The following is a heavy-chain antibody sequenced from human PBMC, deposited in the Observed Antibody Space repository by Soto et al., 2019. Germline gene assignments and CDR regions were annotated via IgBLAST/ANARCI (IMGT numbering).Heavy chain of an antibody. V-gene: IGHV4-59*08. Sequence: QVQLQESGPGLVKPSETLSLTCTVSGGSISSYYWSWIRQPPGKGLEWIGYIYYSGSTNYNPSLKSRVTISVDTSKNQFSLKLSSVTAADTAVYYCARLLRPQTTVTTRSPRWYFDLWGRGTLVTVSS. J-gene: IGHJ2*01. CDR1: GGSISSYY. CDR2: IYYSGST. D-gene: IGHD4-17*01. CDR3: ARLLRPQTTVTTRSPRWYFDL.